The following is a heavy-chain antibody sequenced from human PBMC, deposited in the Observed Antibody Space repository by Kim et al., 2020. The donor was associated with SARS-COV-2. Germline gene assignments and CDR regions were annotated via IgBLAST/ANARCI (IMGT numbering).Heavy chain of an antibody. CDR1: GFTFSSYS. CDR3: ARDSVVVVDTGSKGGAFDI. V-gene: IGHV3-21*01. Sequence: GGSLRLSCAASGFTFSSYSMNWVRQAPGKGLEWVSSISSSSSYIYYADSVKGRFTISRDNAKNSLYLQMNSLRAEDTAVYYCARDSVVVVDTGSKGGAFDIWGQGTMVPVSS. J-gene: IGHJ3*02. CDR2: ISSSSSYI. D-gene: IGHD2-15*01.